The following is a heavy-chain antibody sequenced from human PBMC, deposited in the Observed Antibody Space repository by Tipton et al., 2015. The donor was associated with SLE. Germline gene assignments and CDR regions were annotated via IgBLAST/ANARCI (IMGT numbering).Heavy chain of an antibody. CDR1: AGSISSYY. CDR2: IYYSGST. J-gene: IGHJ6*03. V-gene: IGHV4-59*01. CDR3: ARGYYYYMDV. Sequence: LRLSCTVSAGSISSYYWSWIRQPPGKGLEWIGDIYYSGSTNYNPSLKSRVTISIDTSKNHFSLKVNSVTAADTAVYYCARGYYYYMDVWGKGTTVPVSS.